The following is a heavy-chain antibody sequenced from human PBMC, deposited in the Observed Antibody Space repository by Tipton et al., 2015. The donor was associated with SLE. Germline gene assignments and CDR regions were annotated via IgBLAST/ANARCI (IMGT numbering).Heavy chain of an antibody. D-gene: IGHD3-10*01. J-gene: IGHJ5*02. CDR2: AYHSGST. Sequence: LRLSCAVSGYFISSGYYWGWIRQPPGKGLEWIGIAYHSGSTYYNPSLESRVTISIDTSKNQFSLKLTSVTAADTAVYFCASGGYYGSGSYYGGWFDPWGHGTLVTVSS. V-gene: IGHV4-38-2*01. CDR3: ASGGYYGSGSYYGGWFDP. CDR1: GYFISSGYY.